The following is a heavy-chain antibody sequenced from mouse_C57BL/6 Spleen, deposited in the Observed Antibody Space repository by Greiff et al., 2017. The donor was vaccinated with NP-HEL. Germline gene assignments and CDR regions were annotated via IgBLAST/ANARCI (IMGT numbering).Heavy chain of an antibody. J-gene: IGHJ2*01. CDR3: TPITTVVYFDY. V-gene: IGHV1-15*01. Sequence: ELVRPGASVTLSCKASGYTFTDYEMHWVKQTPVHGLEWIGAIDPETGGTAYNQKFKGKAILTADKSSSTAYMELRSLTSEDSAVYYCTPITTVVYFDYWGQGTTLTVSS. CDR2: IDPETGGT. CDR1: GYTFTDYE. D-gene: IGHD1-1*01.